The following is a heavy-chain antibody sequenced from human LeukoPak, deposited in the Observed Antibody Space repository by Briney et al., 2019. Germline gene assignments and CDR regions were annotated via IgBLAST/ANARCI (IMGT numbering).Heavy chain of an antibody. CDR3: ARESGRSGSQNY. Sequence: GGSLRLSCAASGFTFSSYSMNWVRQAPGKGLEWVSSISSSSSYIYYADSVKGRFTISRDNAKNSLYLQMNSLRAGDTAVYYCARESGRSGSQNYWGQGTLVTVSS. D-gene: IGHD3-10*01. CDR1: GFTFSSYS. J-gene: IGHJ4*02. CDR2: ISSSSSYI. V-gene: IGHV3-21*01.